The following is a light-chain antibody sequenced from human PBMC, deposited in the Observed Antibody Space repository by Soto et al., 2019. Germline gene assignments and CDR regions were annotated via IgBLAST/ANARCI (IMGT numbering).Light chain of an antibody. CDR2: DVG. Sequence: QSVLTQPASLSGSPGQSITISCTGTSSDVGGYNYVSWYQQHPGKAPKLMIYDVGNRPSGVSNRFSGSKSGNTASLTISGLQAEDEADYYCSSYTSSSTIYVFGTGTKVTVL. CDR1: SSDVGGYNY. J-gene: IGLJ1*01. CDR3: SSYTSSSTIYV. V-gene: IGLV2-14*01.